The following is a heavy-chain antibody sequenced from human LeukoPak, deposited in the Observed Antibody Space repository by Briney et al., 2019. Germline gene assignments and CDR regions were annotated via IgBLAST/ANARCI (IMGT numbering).Heavy chain of an antibody. J-gene: IGHJ4*02. V-gene: IGHV3-74*01. D-gene: IGHD5-18*01. CDR1: GFTFSNYW. CDR2: PSSDGSRT. CDR3: ARDRGYTTPDY. Sequence: GGSLRLSCAAPGFTFSNYWMYWVRQAPGKGLVWVSHPSSDGSRTSYADSVKGRFTISRDNANNTLYLQMNSLRAEDTAVYYCARDRGYTTPDYWGQGTLVTVSS.